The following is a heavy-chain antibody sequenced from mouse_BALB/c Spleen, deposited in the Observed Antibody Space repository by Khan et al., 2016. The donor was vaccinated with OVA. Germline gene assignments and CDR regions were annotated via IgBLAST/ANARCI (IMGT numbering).Heavy chain of an antibody. CDR3: ARSLYYSYGYALDC. Sequence: EVQLQESGPGLVKPSQSLSLTCTVIGYSITSDYAWNWIRQFPGNKLEWMGYISSTGSTSYNPSLKSRISITRDTSKNQFFLQLKSVTTEDTATYYCARSLYYSYGYALDCWGRGTSVNVSS. CDR2: ISSTGST. J-gene: IGHJ4*01. V-gene: IGHV3-2*02. D-gene: IGHD2-14*01. CDR1: GYSITSDYA.